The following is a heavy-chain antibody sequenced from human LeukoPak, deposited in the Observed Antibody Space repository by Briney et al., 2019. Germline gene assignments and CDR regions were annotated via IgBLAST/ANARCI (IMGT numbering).Heavy chain of an antibody. CDR3: ARDRASRWLQSRAFDI. J-gene: IGHJ3*02. D-gene: IGHD5-24*01. CDR1: GYTFTSYD. Sequence: GASVKVSCKASGYTFTSYDINWVRQATGQGLEWMGWMNPNSGNTGYAQKFQGRVTMTRNTSISTAYMGLSSLRSEDTAVYYCARDRASRWLQSRAFDIWGQGTMVTVSS. V-gene: IGHV1-8*01. CDR2: MNPNSGNT.